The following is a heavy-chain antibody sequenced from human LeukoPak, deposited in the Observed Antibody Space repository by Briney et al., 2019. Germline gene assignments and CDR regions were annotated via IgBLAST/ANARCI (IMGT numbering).Heavy chain of an antibody. CDR3: ARGRSAGRYFDWLLSDNWFDP. D-gene: IGHD3-9*01. Sequence: PSETLSLTCTVSGYSISSGYYWGWIRQPPGKGLEWIAEINHSGSTNYNPSLKSRVTISVDTSKNQFSLKLSSVTAADTAVYYCARGRSAGRYFDWLLSDNWFDPWGQGTLVTVSS. J-gene: IGHJ5*02. V-gene: IGHV4-38-2*02. CDR2: INHSGST. CDR1: GYSISSGYY.